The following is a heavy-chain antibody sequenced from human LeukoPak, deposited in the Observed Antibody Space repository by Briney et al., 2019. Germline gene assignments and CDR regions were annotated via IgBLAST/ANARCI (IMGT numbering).Heavy chain of an antibody. Sequence: ASVKVSRKASGYTFTSYSMHLGRQAPGQRLEWMGWINAGNGNTKYSQKFQGRVTITRDTSASTAYMELSSLRSEDTAVYYRARRGVVVPAAISHYYYYGMDVWGQGTTVTVSS. J-gene: IGHJ6*02. CDR1: GYTFTSYS. D-gene: IGHD2-2*01. CDR2: INAGNGNT. CDR3: ARRGVVVPAAISHYYYYGMDV. V-gene: IGHV1-3*01.